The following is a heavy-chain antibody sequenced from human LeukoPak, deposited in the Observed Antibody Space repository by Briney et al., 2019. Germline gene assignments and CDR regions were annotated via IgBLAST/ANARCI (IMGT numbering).Heavy chain of an antibody. Sequence: SETLSLTCTVSGGSINSGDYYWSWIRQPPGKGLEWIGEINHSGSTNYNPSLKSRVTISVDTSKNQFSLKLSSVTAADTAVYYCARGGASGWYGNWFDPWGQGTLVTVSS. V-gene: IGHV4-34*01. CDR2: INHSGST. J-gene: IGHJ5*02. CDR3: ARGGASGWYGNWFDP. D-gene: IGHD6-19*01. CDR1: GGSINSGDYY.